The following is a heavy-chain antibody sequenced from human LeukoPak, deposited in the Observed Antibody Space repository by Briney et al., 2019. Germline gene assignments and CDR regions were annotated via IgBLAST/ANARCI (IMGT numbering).Heavy chain of an antibody. J-gene: IGHJ6*02. CDR2: ISGDGGST. Sequence: PGGSLRLSCAASGFTFDDYAMHWVRQAPGKGLEWVSLISGDGGSTYYADSVKGRFTISRDNSKNSLYLQMNSLRTEDTALYYCAKVMMVRGVRYDMDVWGQGTTVTVSS. CDR1: GFTFDDYA. CDR3: AKVMMVRGVRYDMDV. V-gene: IGHV3-43*02. D-gene: IGHD3-10*01.